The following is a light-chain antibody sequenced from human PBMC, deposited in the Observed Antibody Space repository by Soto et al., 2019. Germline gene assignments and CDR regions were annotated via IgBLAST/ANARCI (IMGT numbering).Light chain of an antibody. J-gene: IGLJ3*02. CDR2: RDN. Sequence: QSVLSQPPSASGTPGQRVTISCSGSISNVGSNYVYWYQQLPGTAPQLLIYRDNQRPSGVPDGCSASKSGTSSYLAIIGLRSEEEAVYYCAACDDTLSGDWVFGGGTKLTVL. CDR3: AACDDTLSGDWV. CDR1: ISNVGSNY. V-gene: IGLV1-47*01.